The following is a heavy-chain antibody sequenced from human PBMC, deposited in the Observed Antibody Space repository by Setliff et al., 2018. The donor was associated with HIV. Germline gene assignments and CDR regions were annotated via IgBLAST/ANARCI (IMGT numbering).Heavy chain of an antibody. V-gene: IGHV1-69*13. Sequence: SVKVSCKASGGTFSSYVISWVRQAPGQGLEWMGGIIPIFGTANYAQKFQGRVTITADESTSTAYMELSSLRSDDTAVYYCARDFSGQQLVGGWFDPWGQGILVTVSS. CDR3: ARDFSGQQLVGGWFDP. CDR1: GGTFSSYV. J-gene: IGHJ5*02. D-gene: IGHD6-13*01. CDR2: IIPIFGTA.